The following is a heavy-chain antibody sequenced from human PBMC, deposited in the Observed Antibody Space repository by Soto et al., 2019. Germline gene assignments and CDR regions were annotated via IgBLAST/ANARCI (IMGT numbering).Heavy chain of an antibody. Sequence: GPLRLPGAPAGLRLRSYGMSWVRHASGRGLELVATITGTGTSTYFADSVKGRFTISRDNSRNTLYLPLNRLRAEDTAVYYCAQSQRPQSLLTKYFDSWGQGALVTLSS. J-gene: IGHJ4*02. D-gene: IGHD2-15*01. CDR1: GLRLRSYG. CDR2: ITGTGTST. CDR3: AQSQRPQSLLTKYFDS. V-gene: IGHV3-23*01.